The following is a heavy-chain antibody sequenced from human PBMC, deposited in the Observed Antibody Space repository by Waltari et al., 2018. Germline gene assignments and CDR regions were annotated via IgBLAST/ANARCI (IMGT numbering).Heavy chain of an antibody. D-gene: IGHD4-4*01. Sequence: EVQLLESGGGLVQPGGSLRVSCAASGFTFSGYAMSWVRQAPGKGLDWVSAISGSGFNTYYADSVKGRFTISRDNSKNTLYLQMNSLRAEDTAVYYCAKGQYENVYYSDYWGQGTLVTVSS. V-gene: IGHV3-23*01. J-gene: IGHJ4*02. CDR1: GFTFSGYA. CDR2: ISGSGFNT. CDR3: AKGQYENVYYSDY.